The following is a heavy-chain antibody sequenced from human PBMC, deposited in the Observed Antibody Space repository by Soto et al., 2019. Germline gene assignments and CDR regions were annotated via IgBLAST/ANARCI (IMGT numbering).Heavy chain of an antibody. V-gene: IGHV4-34*01. CDR1: GGSFSGYY. J-gene: IGHJ6*03. Sequence: QVQLQQWGAGLLKPSETLSLTCAVYGGSFSGYYWSWIRQPPGKGLEWIGEINHSGSTNYNPSLKSRVTISVDTSKDQFSLKLSSVTAADTAVYYCARTARRGPFYYYYYMDVWGNGTTVTVSS. D-gene: IGHD6-6*01. CDR2: INHSGST. CDR3: ARTARRGPFYYYYYMDV.